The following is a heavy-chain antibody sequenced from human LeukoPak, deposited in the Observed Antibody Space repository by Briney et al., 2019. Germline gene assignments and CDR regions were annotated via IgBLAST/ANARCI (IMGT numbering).Heavy chain of an antibody. Sequence: TGGSLRLSCAASGFTFSSYAMGWVRQAPGKGLEWVSSISGSGGSTYYADSVKGRFTISRDNSKNTLYLQMNSLRAEDTAVYYCARGGTLVYYYGMDVWGQGTTVTVSS. D-gene: IGHD1-1*01. CDR1: GFTFSSYA. V-gene: IGHV3-23*01. CDR2: ISGSGGST. CDR3: ARGGTLVYYYGMDV. J-gene: IGHJ6*02.